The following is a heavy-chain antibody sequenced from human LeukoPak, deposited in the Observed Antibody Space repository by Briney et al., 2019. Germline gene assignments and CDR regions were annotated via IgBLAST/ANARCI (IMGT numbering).Heavy chain of an antibody. Sequence: ASVKVSCKASGYTFTNFYMHWVRQAPGQGPEWMGLINPSGGSTSYAQKFQGRVAMTRDTSTSTVYMELSSLRSEDTAVYYCARAHSGSYPGYWGQGTLLTVSS. D-gene: IGHD1-26*01. CDR2: INPSGGST. CDR1: GYTFTNFY. J-gene: IGHJ4*02. V-gene: IGHV1-46*01. CDR3: ARAHSGSYPGY.